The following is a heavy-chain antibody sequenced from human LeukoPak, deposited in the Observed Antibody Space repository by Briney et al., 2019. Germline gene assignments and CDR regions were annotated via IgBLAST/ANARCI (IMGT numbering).Heavy chain of an antibody. D-gene: IGHD6-19*01. J-gene: IGHJ4*02. CDR1: GFTFSSYS. V-gene: IGHV3-21*01. Sequence: GGSLRLSCAASGFTFSSYSMNWVRQAPGKGREWVSSISSSSSYIYYADSVRGRFTISRDNAKNTLYLQMNSLRAEDTAVYYCATEYSSGWYSGSFGDYWGQGTLVTVSS. CDR2: ISSSSSYI. CDR3: ATEYSSGWYSGSFGDY.